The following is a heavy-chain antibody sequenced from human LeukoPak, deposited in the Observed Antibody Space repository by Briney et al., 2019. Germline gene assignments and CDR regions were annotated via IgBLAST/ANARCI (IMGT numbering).Heavy chain of an antibody. Sequence: PSEPLSLTCSVSGYYITIAYYRGWLRPAPGEGLEWTGRVSHSGTTYYTPSPKSRVSISLDTSESPCSLNLNTVTAADTAVYYCARARYDWSYENSGQGALGSVSS. CDR2: VSHSGTT. D-gene: IGHD5-12*01. CDR1: GYYITIAYY. V-gene: IGHV4-38-2*01. J-gene: IGHJ4*02. CDR3: ARARYDWSYEN.